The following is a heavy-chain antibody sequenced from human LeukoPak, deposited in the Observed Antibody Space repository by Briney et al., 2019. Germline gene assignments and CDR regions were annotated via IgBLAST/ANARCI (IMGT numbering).Heavy chain of an antibody. D-gene: IGHD4-17*01. CDR1: DDSISSSSYY. CDR2: IYHSGSV. Sequence: PSETLSLTCTVSDDSISSSSYYWGWIRQPPGKGLEWIGSIYHSGSVFYNPSLKSRVTISVDTSKNQFSLRLTSVTAADTAVYYGAKPTSFYGDYAYWGQRAMVTVSS. J-gene: IGHJ4*02. V-gene: IGHV4-39*01. CDR3: AKPTSFYGDYAY.